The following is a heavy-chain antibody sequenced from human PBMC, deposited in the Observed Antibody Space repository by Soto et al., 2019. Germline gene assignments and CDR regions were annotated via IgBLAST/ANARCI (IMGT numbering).Heavy chain of an antibody. D-gene: IGHD2-15*01. J-gene: IGHJ3*02. CDR1: GGSISSSSYY. CDR2: IYYSGST. Sequence: SETLSLTCTVSGGSISSSSYYWGWIRQPPGKGLEWIGSIYYSGSTYYNPSLKSRVTISVDTSKNQFSLKLSSVTAADTAVYYCARYENVVVVAATILEKHDAFDIWGQGTMVTVSS. CDR3: ARYENVVVVAATILEKHDAFDI. V-gene: IGHV4-39*01.